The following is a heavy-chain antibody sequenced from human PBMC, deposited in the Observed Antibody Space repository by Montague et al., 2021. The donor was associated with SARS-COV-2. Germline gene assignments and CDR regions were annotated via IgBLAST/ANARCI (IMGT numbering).Heavy chain of an antibody. Sequence: SETLSLTCTVSGGSISSYYWSWIRQPPGKGLEWIGYIYYSGSTNYKPSLKSRVTISVDTSKNQFSLKLSSVTAADTAVYYCASQVPDFWSGIDYWGQGTLVTVS. D-gene: IGHD3-3*01. V-gene: IGHV4-59*01. CDR2: IYYSGST. CDR3: ASQVPDFWSGIDY. J-gene: IGHJ4*02. CDR1: GGSISSYY.